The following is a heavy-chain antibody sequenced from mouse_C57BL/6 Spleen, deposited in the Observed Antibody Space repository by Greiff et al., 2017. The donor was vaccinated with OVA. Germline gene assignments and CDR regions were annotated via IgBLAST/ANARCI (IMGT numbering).Heavy chain of an antibody. Sequence: VQLQESGAELVRPGASVTLSCKASGYTFTDYDMHWVKQTPVHGLEWIGAIDPETGGTAYNQKFKGKAILTADKSSSTAYMDLRSLTSEDSAVYYCTRQLRLDYWGQGTTLTVSS. V-gene: IGHV1-15*01. CDR1: GYTFTDYD. CDR2: IDPETGGT. CDR3: TRQLRLDY. D-gene: IGHD3-2*02. J-gene: IGHJ2*01.